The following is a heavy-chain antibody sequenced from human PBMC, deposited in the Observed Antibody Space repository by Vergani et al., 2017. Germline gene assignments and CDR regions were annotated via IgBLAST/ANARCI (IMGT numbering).Heavy chain of an antibody. D-gene: IGHD4-11*01. J-gene: IGHJ4*02. CDR1: GGTFSSYT. CDR3: ARGNNYLLDY. V-gene: IGHV1-69*02. Sequence: QVQLVQSGAEVKKPGSSVKVSCKASGGTFSSYTISWVRQAPGQGIEWMGRIIPILGIANYAQKFQGRVTITADKSTSTAYMELSSLRSEDTAVYYCARGNNYLLDYWGQGTLVTVSS. CDR2: IIPILGIA.